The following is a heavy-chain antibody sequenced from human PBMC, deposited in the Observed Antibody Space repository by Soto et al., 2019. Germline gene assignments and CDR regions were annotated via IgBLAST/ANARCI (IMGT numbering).Heavy chain of an antibody. Sequence: PSETLSLTCNVSGASVSHGYWSWIRQPPGKGLEWIGFMYFGGSSNYNPSLTSRATISVETSKNQFSMKLTSVTASDTAVYYCARSYYDSTGFAADPWGQGTLVTVSS. V-gene: IGHV4-59*02. J-gene: IGHJ5*02. D-gene: IGHD3-22*01. CDR3: ARSYYDSTGFAADP. CDR1: GASVSHGY. CDR2: MYFGGSS.